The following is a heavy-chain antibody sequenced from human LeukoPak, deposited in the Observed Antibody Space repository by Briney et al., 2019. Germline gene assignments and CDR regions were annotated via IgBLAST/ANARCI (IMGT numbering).Heavy chain of an antibody. D-gene: IGHD1-26*01. V-gene: IGHV1-69*13. CDR1: GYTFTSYY. J-gene: IGHJ6*03. CDR3: AGNSGSYYDPGIYYYYMDV. Sequence: SVKVSCKASGYTFTSYYMHWVRQAPGQGLEWMGGIIPIFGTANYAQKFQGRVTITADESTSTAYMELSSLRSEDTAVYYCAGNSGSYYDPGIYYYYMDVWGKGTTVTVSS. CDR2: IIPIFGTA.